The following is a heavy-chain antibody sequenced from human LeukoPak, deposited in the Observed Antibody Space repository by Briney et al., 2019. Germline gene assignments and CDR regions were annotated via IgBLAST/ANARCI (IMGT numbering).Heavy chain of an antibody. D-gene: IGHD6-19*01. V-gene: IGHV4-39*01. CDR1: GGSVSSSSYY. CDR2: IYYSGST. J-gene: IGHJ4*02. Sequence: KPSETLSLTCTVSGGSVSSSSYYWGWIRQPPGKGLEWIGSIYYSGSTYYNPSLKSRVTISVDTSKNQFSLKLSSVTAADTAVYYCARMEGEAVAGDYWGQGTLVTVSS. CDR3: ARMEGEAVAGDY.